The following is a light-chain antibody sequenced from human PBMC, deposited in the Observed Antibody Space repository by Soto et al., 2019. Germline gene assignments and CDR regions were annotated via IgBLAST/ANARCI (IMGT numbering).Light chain of an antibody. CDR3: CSYARSSTVV. Sequence: QSALTQPASVSGSPGQSITISCTGTSSDVGSYNLVSWYHQHPGKAPKLMIYEGSKRPSGVSNRFSGSKSGNTASLTISGLQAEDEADYYCCSYARSSTVVFGGGTKLTVL. CDR2: EGS. CDR1: SSDVGSYNL. V-gene: IGLV2-23*01. J-gene: IGLJ2*01.